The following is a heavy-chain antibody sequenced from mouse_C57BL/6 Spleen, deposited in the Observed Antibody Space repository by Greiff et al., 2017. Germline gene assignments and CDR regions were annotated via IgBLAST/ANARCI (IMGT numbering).Heavy chain of an antibody. Sequence: QVQLQQSGAELVRPGASVKLSCKASGYTFTDYYINWVKQRPGQGLEWIARIYPGSGNTYYNEKFKGKAALTAEKSSSTAYMQLSSLTSEDSAVYFCARSSEVYFDYWGQGTTLTVSS. CDR3: ARSSEVYFDY. CDR2: IYPGSGNT. V-gene: IGHV1-76*01. J-gene: IGHJ2*01. CDR1: GYTFTDYY.